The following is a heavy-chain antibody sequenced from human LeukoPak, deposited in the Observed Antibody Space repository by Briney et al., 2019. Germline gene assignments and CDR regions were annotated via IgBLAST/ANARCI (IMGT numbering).Heavy chain of an antibody. CDR2: ISAYSGNA. V-gene: IGHV1-18*01. CDR3: ARDAGMSSLGLFDY. J-gene: IGHJ4*02. Sequence: ASVKVSCKASGYTFATFGISWVRQAPGQGLEWMGWISAYSGNAKTAQNLQGRLSMATDTSTSTAYMELRSLRSDDTAVYYCARDAGMSSLGLFDYWGQGTLVTVSS. D-gene: IGHD6-13*01. CDR1: GYTFATFG.